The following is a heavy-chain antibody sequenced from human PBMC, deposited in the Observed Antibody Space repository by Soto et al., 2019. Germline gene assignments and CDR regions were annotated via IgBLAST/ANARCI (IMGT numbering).Heavy chain of an antibody. CDR1: GFTFSDYY. CDR3: ARSDSSGWYRMRHYYGMDV. Sequence: PGGSLRLSCAASGFTFSDYYMSWIRQAPGKGLEWVSYISSSGSTIYYADSVKGRFTISRDNAKNSLYLQMNSLRAEDTAVYYCARSDSSGWYRMRHYYGMDVWGQGTTVTVSS. J-gene: IGHJ6*02. CDR2: ISSSGSTI. D-gene: IGHD6-19*01. V-gene: IGHV3-11*01.